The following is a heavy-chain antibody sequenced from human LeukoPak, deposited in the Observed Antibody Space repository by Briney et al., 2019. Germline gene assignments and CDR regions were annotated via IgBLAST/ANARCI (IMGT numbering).Heavy chain of an antibody. Sequence: GGSLRLSCAVSGFSFNDAWMTWVRQAPGKRPEWIGRIKSEADGATADYAAPVKGRFTISRDDSKNTLFLQMNSLKTEDTAIYYCSTRYYSDSSRSHFFDHWGPGTLVTVSS. CDR1: GFSFNDAW. D-gene: IGHD3-22*01. J-gene: IGHJ4*02. CDR3: STRYYSDSSRSHFFDH. V-gene: IGHV3-15*01. CDR2: IKSEADGATA.